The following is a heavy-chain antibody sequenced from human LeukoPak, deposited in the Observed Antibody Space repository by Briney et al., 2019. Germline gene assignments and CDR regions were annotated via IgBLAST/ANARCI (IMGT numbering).Heavy chain of an antibody. J-gene: IGHJ4*02. Sequence: GGSLRLSCAASGFTFSSYSMKWVRQTPGKGLEWVSFISSSSSYIYYADSVRGRFTISRDNAKNSLYLQMNSLRAEDTAVYYCARGTMFPYYFDYWGQGTLVTVSS. CDR1: GFTFSSYS. CDR3: ARGTMFPYYFDY. D-gene: IGHD3-10*02. CDR2: ISSSSSYI. V-gene: IGHV3-21*01.